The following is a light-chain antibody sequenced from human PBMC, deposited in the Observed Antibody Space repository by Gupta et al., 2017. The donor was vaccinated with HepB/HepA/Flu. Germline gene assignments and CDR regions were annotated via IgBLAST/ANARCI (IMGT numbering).Light chain of an antibody. CDR2: KVS. J-gene: IGKJ1*01. CDR3: RQGAGWPWT. Sequence: DALLTQSPVFLPVTLGQPASISCRSSQSLVFADGRIYLDWFQQRPGQPPRRLIYKVSNRDSGVPDRFSGSGSGTDFTLKISRVEAEDVGIYYCRQGAGWPWTFGQGTKVEI. CDR1: QSLVFADGRIY. V-gene: IGKV2-30*01.